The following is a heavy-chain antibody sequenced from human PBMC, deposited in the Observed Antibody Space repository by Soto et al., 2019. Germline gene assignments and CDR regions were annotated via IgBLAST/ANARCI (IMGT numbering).Heavy chain of an antibody. CDR3: AIEGIAAAGFDY. Sequence: GGSLRLSCAASGFTFSSYGMHWVRQAPGKGLEWVAVISYDGSNKYYADSVKGRFTISRDNSKNTLYLQMNSLRAEDTAVYYCAIEGIAAAGFDYWGQGTLVTVSS. CDR1: GFTFSSYG. D-gene: IGHD6-13*01. J-gene: IGHJ4*02. CDR2: ISYDGSNK. V-gene: IGHV3-30*03.